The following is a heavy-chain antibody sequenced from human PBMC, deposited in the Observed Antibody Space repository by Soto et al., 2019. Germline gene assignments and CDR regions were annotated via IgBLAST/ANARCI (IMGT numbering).Heavy chain of an antibody. CDR2: INPSGGST. CDR3: ARIYGNFDY. V-gene: IGHV1-46*01. Sequence: QVQLVQSGAEVKKPGASVKVSCKASGYTFTSYYMHWVRQAPGQGLEWMGIINPSGGSTSYAQKFQGRGTMTSDTSTSTVYMEMSSLRSEDTAVYYCARIYGNFDYWGQGTLVTVSS. D-gene: IGHD4-17*01. J-gene: IGHJ4*02. CDR1: GYTFTSYY.